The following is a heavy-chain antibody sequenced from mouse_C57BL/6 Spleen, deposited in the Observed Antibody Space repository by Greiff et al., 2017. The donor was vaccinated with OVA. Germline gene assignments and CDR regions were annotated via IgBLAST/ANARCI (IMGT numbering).Heavy chain of an antibody. CDR2: IDPSDSYT. CDR3: ASTDGYYDY. CDR1: GYTFTSYW. D-gene: IGHD2-3*01. Sequence: QVQLQQPGAGLVMPWASVKLSCKASGYTFTSYWMHWVKQRPGQGLVWIGEIDPSDSYTNYNQKFKGKYTLTVDKSSSTAYMQLSSLTSEDSAVYYCASTDGYYDYWGQGTTLTVSA. J-gene: IGHJ2*01. V-gene: IGHV1-69*01.